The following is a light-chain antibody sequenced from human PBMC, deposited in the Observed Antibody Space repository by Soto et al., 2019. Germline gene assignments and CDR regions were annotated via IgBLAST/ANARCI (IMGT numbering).Light chain of an antibody. CDR2: EVN. J-gene: IGLJ3*02. CDR1: RSDVGGYNY. Sequence: QSALTQPASVSGSPGQSITISCTGTRSDVGGYNYVSWYQQHPGKAPKLMIFEVNKRPSGVPDRFSGSKSGNTASLIVSGLQTDDEADYFCSSYVNSNKGVFGGGTKLTVL. CDR3: SSYVNSNKGV. V-gene: IGLV2-8*01.